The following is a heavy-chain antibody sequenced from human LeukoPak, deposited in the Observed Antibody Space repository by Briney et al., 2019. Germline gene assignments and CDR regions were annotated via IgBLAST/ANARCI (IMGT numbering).Heavy chain of an antibody. V-gene: IGHV4-34*01. CDR3: AREVHAAVTDFDY. D-gene: IGHD6-13*01. Sequence: PSETLSLTCAVYGGSFSGYYWSWIRQPPGKGLEWIGEINHSGSTNYNPSLKSRVTISVDTSKNQFSLKLSSVTAADTAVYYCAREVHAAVTDFDYWGQGTLVTVSS. J-gene: IGHJ4*02. CDR2: INHSGST. CDR1: GGSFSGYY.